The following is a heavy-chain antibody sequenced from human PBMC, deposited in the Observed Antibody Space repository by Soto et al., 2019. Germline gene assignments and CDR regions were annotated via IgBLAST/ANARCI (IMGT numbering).Heavy chain of an antibody. CDR3: AKDINGGYYYYGMDV. J-gene: IGHJ6*02. D-gene: IGHD2-8*01. CDR1: GFTFSSYW. CDR2: IKQDGSEK. V-gene: IGHV3-7*03. Sequence: GGSLRLSCAASGFTFSSYWMSWVRQAPGKGLEWVANIKQDGSEKYYVDSVKGRFTISRDNAKNSLYLQMNSLRAEDTALYYCAKDINGGYYYYGMDVWGQGTTVTVSS.